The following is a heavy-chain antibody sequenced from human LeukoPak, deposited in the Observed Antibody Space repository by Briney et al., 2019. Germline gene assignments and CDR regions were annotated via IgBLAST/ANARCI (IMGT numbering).Heavy chain of an antibody. J-gene: IGHJ4*02. D-gene: IGHD1-26*01. CDR2: ISSSGSPI. CDR3: ARGGAY. CDR1: GFTFSRYD. V-gene: IGHV3-48*03. Sequence: PGGSLRLSCAASGFTFSRYDMNWVRQAPGKGLEWVLYISSSGSPIYYTDSVKGRFTISRDNAKNSLHLQMNSLRAEDTPVYFCARGGAYWGQRTLVSVSS.